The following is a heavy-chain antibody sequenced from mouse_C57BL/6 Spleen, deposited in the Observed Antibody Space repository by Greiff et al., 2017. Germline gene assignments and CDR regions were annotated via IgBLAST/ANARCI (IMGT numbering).Heavy chain of an antibody. CDR1: GYTFTSYW. CDR2: IDPSDSYT. Sequence: VQLQQPGAELVKPGASVKLSCKASGYTFTSYWMQWVKQRPGQGLEWIGEIDPSDSYTNYNQKFKGKATLTVDTSSSTAYMQLSSLTSEDSAVYYCARAAQATAAYWGQGTLVTVSA. V-gene: IGHV1-50*01. J-gene: IGHJ3*01. CDR3: ARAAQATAAY. D-gene: IGHD3-2*02.